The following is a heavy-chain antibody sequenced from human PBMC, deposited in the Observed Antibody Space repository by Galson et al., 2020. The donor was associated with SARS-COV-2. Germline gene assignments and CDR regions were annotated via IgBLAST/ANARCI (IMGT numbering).Heavy chain of an antibody. J-gene: IGHJ4*02. CDR1: GASLSGYY. V-gene: IGHV4-34*01. CDR3: ARVASAAGISGGFDY. Sequence: SETLSLTCAVSGASLSGYYWNWIRQPPEKGLEWIGEINQSGNTNYNPSLRSRVTISVDTSKNQISLKLTSVTAADTAFYYCARVASAAGISGGFDYWGQGALVTVSS. D-gene: IGHD6-13*01. CDR2: INQSGNT.